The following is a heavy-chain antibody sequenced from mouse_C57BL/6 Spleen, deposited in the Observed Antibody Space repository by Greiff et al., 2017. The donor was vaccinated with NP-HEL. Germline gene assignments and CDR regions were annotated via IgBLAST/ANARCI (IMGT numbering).Heavy chain of an antibody. CDR2: IHPNSGST. CDR3: ARRGAYYSNYGAMDY. CDR1: GYTFTSYW. D-gene: IGHD2-5*01. Sequence: VQLQQPGAELVKPGASVKLSCKASGYTFTSYWMHWVKQRPGQGLEWIGMIHPNSGSTNYNEKFKSKATLTVDKSSSTAYMQLSSLTSEDSAVYYCARRGAYYSNYGAMDYWGQGTSVTVSS. J-gene: IGHJ4*01. V-gene: IGHV1-64*01.